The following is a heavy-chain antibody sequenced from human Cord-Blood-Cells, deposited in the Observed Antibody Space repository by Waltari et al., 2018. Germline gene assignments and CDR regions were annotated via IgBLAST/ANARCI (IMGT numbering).Heavy chain of an antibody. Sequence: QVQLQESGPGLVKPSETLSLTCTVSGGPISNYYLSWIRQPAGKGLEWLGRIYTSGGTNAYPSLISRVTMSVDTSKNQCALKLSSVTAADTAVYYCARDGYYWYCDLWGRGTLVTVSS. CDR2: IYTSGGT. CDR1: GGPISNYY. D-gene: IGHD5-12*01. CDR3: ARDGYYWYCDL. V-gene: IGHV4-4*07. J-gene: IGHJ2*01.